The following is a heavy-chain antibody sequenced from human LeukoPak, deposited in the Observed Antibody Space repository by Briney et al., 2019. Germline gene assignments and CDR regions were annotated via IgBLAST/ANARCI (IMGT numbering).Heavy chain of an antibody. V-gene: IGHV3-48*03. CDR3: ARVYPYYYDSSGYYGELVAVDLFDY. D-gene: IGHD3-22*01. CDR1: GFTFSSYE. Sequence: GGSLRLSCAASGFTFSSYEMNWVRQAPGKGLGWVSYISSSGSTIYYADSVKGRFTISRDNAKNSLYLQMNSLRAEDTAVYYCARVYPYYYDSSGYYGELVAVDLFDYWGQGTLVTVSS. J-gene: IGHJ4*02. CDR2: ISSSGSTI.